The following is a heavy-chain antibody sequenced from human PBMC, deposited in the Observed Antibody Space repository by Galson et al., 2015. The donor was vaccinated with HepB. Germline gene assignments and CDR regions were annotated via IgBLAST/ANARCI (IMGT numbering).Heavy chain of an antibody. D-gene: IGHD2-8*02. CDR2: INPYDTST. Sequence: SVKVSCKASGYTFSSYSIAWVRQAPGQGLEWMGWINPYDTSTKYAQKFQGRVTMTTETSTTTAYMELRSLRSDDTAVYYCARGALVAVVNANLNNWFDPWGQVTLFTVSS. CDR1: GYTFSSYS. V-gene: IGHV1-18*01. CDR3: ARGALVAVVNANLNNWFDP. J-gene: IGHJ5*02.